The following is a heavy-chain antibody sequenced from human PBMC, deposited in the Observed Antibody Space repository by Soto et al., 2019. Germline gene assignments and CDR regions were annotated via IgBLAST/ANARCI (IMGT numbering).Heavy chain of an antibody. D-gene: IGHD3-9*01. CDR2: IYYSGST. Sequence: SETLSLTCTVSGGSISSYYWSWIRQPPGKGLEWIGYIYYSGSTNYNPSLKSRVTISGDTSKNQFSLKLSSVTAADTAVYYCAGGLRYFYWLYLPNYYYYYMDVWGKGTTVTVSS. CDR3: AGGLRYFYWLYLPNYYYYYMDV. V-gene: IGHV4-59*08. CDR1: GGSISSYY. J-gene: IGHJ6*03.